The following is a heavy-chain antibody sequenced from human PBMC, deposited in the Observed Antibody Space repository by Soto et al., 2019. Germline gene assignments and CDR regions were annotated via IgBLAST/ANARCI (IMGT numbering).Heavy chain of an antibody. D-gene: IGHD2-15*01. Sequence: EVQLLESGGGLVQPGGSLRLSCAASGFTFSSYAMSWVRQAPGKRLEWVSTISGSGGSTYYADSVKGRFTISRDNSKNTLYLQMNSLRAEDTAVYYCAKEGGGYCSGGSCYYFDYWGQGTLVTVSS. CDR2: ISGSGGST. CDR1: GFTFSSYA. CDR3: AKEGGGYCSGGSCYYFDY. V-gene: IGHV3-23*01. J-gene: IGHJ4*02.